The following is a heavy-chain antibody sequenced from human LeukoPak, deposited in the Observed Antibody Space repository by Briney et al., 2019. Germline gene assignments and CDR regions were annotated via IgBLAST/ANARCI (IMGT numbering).Heavy chain of an antibody. CDR3: ASLFVVVPAAIPLDAFDI. D-gene: IGHD2-2*01. J-gene: IGHJ3*02. CDR2: IYYSGST. V-gene: IGHV4-39*01. Sequence: PSETLSLTCTVSGGSISSSSYYWGWIRQPPGKGLEGIGSIYYSGSTYYNPSLKCRVTISVDTSKNQFSLKLSSVTAADTAVYYCASLFVVVPAAIPLDAFDIWGQGTMVTVSS. CDR1: GGSISSSSYY.